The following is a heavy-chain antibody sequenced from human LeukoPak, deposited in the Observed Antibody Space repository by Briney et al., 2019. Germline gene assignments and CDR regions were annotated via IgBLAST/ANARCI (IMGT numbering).Heavy chain of an antibody. CDR3: ARGLPRYCSGGSCYWDDAFDI. Sequence: GASVKVSCKASGGTFSSYAISWVRQAPGQGLEWMGGIIPIFGTANYAQKFQGRVTITADKSTSTAYMELSSLRSEDTAVYYCARGLPRYCSGGSCYWDDAFDIWGQGTMVTVSS. J-gene: IGHJ3*02. V-gene: IGHV1-69*06. CDR2: IIPIFGTA. D-gene: IGHD2-15*01. CDR1: GGTFSSYA.